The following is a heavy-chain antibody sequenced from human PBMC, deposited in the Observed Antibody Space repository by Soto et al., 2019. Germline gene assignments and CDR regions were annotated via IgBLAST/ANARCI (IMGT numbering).Heavy chain of an antibody. V-gene: IGHV3-53*04. CDR2: IYSGGST. Sequence: EVQLVESGGGLVQPGGSLRLSCAASGFTVSSNYMSWVRQAPGKGLEWVSVIYSGGSTYYADSVKGRFTIYRHNSKNTLYLQMNSLRAEDTAVYYCARGRWYDYIWGSYRSAGYFDLWGRGTLVTVSS. J-gene: IGHJ2*01. CDR1: GFTVSSNY. CDR3: ARGRWYDYIWGSYRSAGYFDL. D-gene: IGHD3-16*02.